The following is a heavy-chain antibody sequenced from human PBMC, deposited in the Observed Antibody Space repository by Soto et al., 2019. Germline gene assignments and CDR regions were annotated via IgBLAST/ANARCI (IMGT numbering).Heavy chain of an antibody. Sequence: GSLRLGGAASGFACSTYSRNWVRQGPGKGLEWVSYVSFISTTIFYARSLKGRVTISRDNAKNSLSLQMNTLRDEDTAVYYYARDNGMAGSFDPWGQGTLVTVSS. V-gene: IGHV3-48*02. CDR2: VSFISTTI. D-gene: IGHD2-8*01. CDR3: ARDNGMAGSFDP. J-gene: IGHJ5*02. CDR1: GFACSTYS.